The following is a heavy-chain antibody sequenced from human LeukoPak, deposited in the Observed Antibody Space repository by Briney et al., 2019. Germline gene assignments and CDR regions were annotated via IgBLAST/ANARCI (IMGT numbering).Heavy chain of an antibody. CDR3: ARHQYYYDSRAYYIDF. CDR1: GYIFTSYW. V-gene: IGHV5-51*01. D-gene: IGHD3-22*01. J-gene: IGHJ4*02. CDR2: IYRGGSDT. Sequence: GESLRISCKGSGYIFTSYWIGWVRQMPGKGQEWMGIIYRGGSDTRYSPSFQVQVTISADKSSSTAYLQWNSLRASDTAMYYCARHQYYYDSRAYYIDFWGQGTLVTVSS.